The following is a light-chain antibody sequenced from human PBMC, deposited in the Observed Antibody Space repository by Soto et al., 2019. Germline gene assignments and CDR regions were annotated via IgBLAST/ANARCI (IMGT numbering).Light chain of an antibody. CDR1: QPIGNY. Sequence: DVQMSQSASSVSASVGNSVTIACRASQPIGNYLSWYQQKNGEAPKVLIFAASSLRSGVPSRFSGSGYGTDFTLTISNLHPEDSATYYCQQTHAVPLTFGQGTRLEIK. J-gene: IGKJ5*01. CDR2: AAS. V-gene: IGKV1-39*01. CDR3: QQTHAVPLT.